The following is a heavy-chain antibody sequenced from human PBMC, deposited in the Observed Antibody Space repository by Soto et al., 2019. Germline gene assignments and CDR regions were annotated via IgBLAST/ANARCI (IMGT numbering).Heavy chain of an antibody. CDR1: GGPITYW. Sequence: QVQLQESGPGLVSPSGTLSLTCAVSGGPITYWLSWVRQSPGKGLEWIGEVSQRGGTNYIPSLKSRVHISIDNSRNQIFLHLTSVTAADTAVYFCAKHVTDSGTRGYDSWGQGILVTVSS. J-gene: IGHJ5*02. D-gene: IGHD1-1*01. V-gene: IGHV4-4*02. CDR3: AKHVTDSGTRGYDS. CDR2: VSQRGGT.